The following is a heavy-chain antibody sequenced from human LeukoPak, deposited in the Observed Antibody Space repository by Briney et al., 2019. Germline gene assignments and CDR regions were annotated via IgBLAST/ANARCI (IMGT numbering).Heavy chain of an antibody. V-gene: IGHV4-39*07. D-gene: IGHD1-1*01. J-gene: IGHJ4*02. CDR1: IDSFNKSGYY. CDR2: IYYSGST. CDR3: ARDGSDNWGQFEF. Sequence: PSETLSLTCTVSIDSFNKSGYYWPSIRQPPGRVLESIANIYYSGSTYYTPSLQSRVTISVDTSKNQFFLNLRSVTAADSAVYYCARDGSDNWGQFEFWGQGDLVTVSS.